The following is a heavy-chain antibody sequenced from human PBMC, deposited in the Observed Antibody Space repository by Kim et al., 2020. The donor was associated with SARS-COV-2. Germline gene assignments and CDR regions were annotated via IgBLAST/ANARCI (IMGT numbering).Heavy chain of an antibody. D-gene: IGHD3-22*01. V-gene: IGHV1-24*01. CDR1: GYTLTELS. CDR2: FDPEDGET. J-gene: IGHJ4*02. Sequence: ASVKVSCKVSGYTLTELSMHWVRQAPGKGLEWMGGFDPEDGETIYAQKFQGRVTMTEDTSTDTAYMELSSLRSEDTAVYYCATGSNYYDSSGYYYVGVPYYWGQGTLVTVSS. CDR3: ATGSNYYDSSGYYYVGVPYY.